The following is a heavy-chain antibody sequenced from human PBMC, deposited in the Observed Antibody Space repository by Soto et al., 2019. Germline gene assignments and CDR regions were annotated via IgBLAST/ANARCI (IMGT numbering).Heavy chain of an antibody. D-gene: IGHD3-10*01. CDR3: ATTFHGSGSLS. Sequence: PSETLSLTCTVSGGSISSGDYYRSWIRQPPGKRLEWIGYIYYSGSTYYNPSLKSRVTISVDTSKNQFSLKLSSVTAADTAVYYCATTFHGSGSLSWGQGTLVTVSS. V-gene: IGHV4-30-4*08. CDR1: GGSISSGDYY. J-gene: IGHJ4*02. CDR2: IYYSGST.